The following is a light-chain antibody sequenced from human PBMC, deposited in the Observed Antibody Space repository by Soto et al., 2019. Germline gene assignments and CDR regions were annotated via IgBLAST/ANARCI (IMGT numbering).Light chain of an antibody. CDR2: GNS. J-gene: IGLJ2*01. CDR3: QSYDTSLSGSV. CDR1: SSNIGAGYD. Sequence: QAVVTQPPSVSGAPGQRVTISCTGSSSNIGAGYDVHWYQQLPGTAPKVFIYGNSNRPSGVPDRFSGSKSGTSASLAITGLQAEDEADYYCQSYDTSLSGSVFGGGTQLTVL. V-gene: IGLV1-40*01.